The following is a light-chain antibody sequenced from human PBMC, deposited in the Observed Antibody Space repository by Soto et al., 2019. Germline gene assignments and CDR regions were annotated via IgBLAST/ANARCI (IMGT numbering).Light chain of an antibody. CDR1: QSINTW. CDR3: QQYKTYSRT. V-gene: IGKV1-5*03. Sequence: DIQMTQSPSTLSASVGDRVTITCRASQSINTWLAWYQQKPGEAPKLLIYEGSTLESGVPSRFSGSGSGTEITLSISSLQPGDFATFYCQQYKTYSRTFGQGTKVEVK. J-gene: IGKJ1*01. CDR2: EGS.